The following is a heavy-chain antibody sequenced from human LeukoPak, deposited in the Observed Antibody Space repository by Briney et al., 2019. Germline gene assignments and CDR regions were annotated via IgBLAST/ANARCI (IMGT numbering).Heavy chain of an antibody. CDR3: ARFSRTVRYCSSTSCYVLGHGYYGMDV. J-gene: IGHJ6*02. Sequence: KPSETLSLTCAVSGGSISSYYWSWIRQPPGKGLEWIGYIYYSGSTNYNPSLKSRVTISVDTSKNQFSLKLSSVTAADTAVYYCARFSRTVRYCSSTSCYVLGHGYYGMDVWGQGTTVTVSS. CDR2: IYYSGST. D-gene: IGHD2-2*01. CDR1: GGSISSYY. V-gene: IGHV4-59*08.